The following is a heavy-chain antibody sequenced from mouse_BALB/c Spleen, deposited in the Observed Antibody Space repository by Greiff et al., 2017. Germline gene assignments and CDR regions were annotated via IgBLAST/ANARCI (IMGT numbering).Heavy chain of an antibody. D-gene: IGHD2-4*01. CDR3: ARVNYDVPMDY. CDR1: GFTFSDYY. Sequence: EVKLMESGGGLVKPGGSLKLSCAASGFTFSDYYMYWVRQTPEKRLEWVATISDGGSYTYYPDSVKGRFTISRDNAKNNLYLQMSSLKSEDTAMYYCARVNYDVPMDYWGQGTSVTVSS. V-gene: IGHV5-4*02. J-gene: IGHJ4*01. CDR2: ISDGGSYT.